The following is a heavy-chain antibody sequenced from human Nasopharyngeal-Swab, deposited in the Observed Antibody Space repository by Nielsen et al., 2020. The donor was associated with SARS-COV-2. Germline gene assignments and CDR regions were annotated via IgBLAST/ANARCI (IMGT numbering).Heavy chain of an antibody. CDR3: ARASGYGEGAFDI. Sequence: GESLKISCAASGFTFSSYSMNWVRQAPGKGLEWVSSISSSSSSYIYYADSVKGRFTISRDNAKNSLYLQMNSLRAEDTAVYYCARASGYGEGAFDIWGQGTMVTVSS. J-gene: IGHJ3*02. V-gene: IGHV3-21*01. CDR1: GFTFSSYS. CDR2: ISSSSSSYI. D-gene: IGHD4-17*01.